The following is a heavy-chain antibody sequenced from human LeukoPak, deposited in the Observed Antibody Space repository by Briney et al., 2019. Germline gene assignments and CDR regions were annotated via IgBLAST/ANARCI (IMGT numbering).Heavy chain of an antibody. J-gene: IGHJ4*02. CDR3: ARDPDFSFYDY. V-gene: IGHV3-30*03. Sequence: PGRSLRLSCVVSGFTFSSYGMHWVRQAPGKGLEWVAVISYDGSSKYYADSVKGRFTISRDNAKNTLYLQMNSLRAEDTAVYYCARDPDFSFYDYWGQGTLVTVSS. CDR2: ISYDGSSK. CDR1: GFTFSSYG.